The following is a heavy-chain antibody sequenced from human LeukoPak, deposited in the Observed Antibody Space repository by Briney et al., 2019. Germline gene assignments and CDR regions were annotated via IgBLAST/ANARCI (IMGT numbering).Heavy chain of an antibody. V-gene: IGHV3-23*01. J-gene: IGHJ4*02. CDR2: ISGSGGST. Sequence: GGSLRLSCAASGFTFSSYAMSWVRQAPGKGLEWVSGISGSGGSTYYADSVKGRFIISRDNSKNTLYLQMNSLRAEDTAVYYCARAKRSVRIVATIPDYWGQGTLVTVSS. D-gene: IGHD5-12*01. CDR3: ARAKRSVRIVATIPDY. CDR1: GFTFSSYA.